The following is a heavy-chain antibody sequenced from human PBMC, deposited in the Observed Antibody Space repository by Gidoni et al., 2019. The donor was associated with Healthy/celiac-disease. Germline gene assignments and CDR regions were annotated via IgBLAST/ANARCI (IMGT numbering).Heavy chain of an antibody. V-gene: IGHV3-33*01. D-gene: IGHD5-12*01. CDR2: IWYDGSNK. Sequence: QVQLAASGGGVVQPGRALRLSCAASGFPFSSYGMHWVRQAPGKGLGLVAVIWYDGSNKYYAESVKGRFTISRDNSKNTLYLQMNSLSAEDTAVYDCAREWRNYYYGMDVWGQGTTVTVSS. CDR3: AREWRNYYYGMDV. J-gene: IGHJ6*02. CDR1: GFPFSSYG.